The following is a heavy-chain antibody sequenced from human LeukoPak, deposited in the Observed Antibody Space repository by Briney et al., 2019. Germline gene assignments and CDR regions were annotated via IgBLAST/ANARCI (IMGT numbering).Heavy chain of an antibody. V-gene: IGHV3-9*01. D-gene: IGHD6-19*01. CDR2: ISWNSGSI. CDR1: GFTFSSYS. Sequence: PGGSLRLSCAASGFTFSSYSMNWVRQAPGKGLEWVSGISWNSGSIGYADSVKGRFTISRDNAKNSLYLQMNSLRAEDTALYYCAKPSIAVAGYTGSPFDYWGQGTLVTVSS. J-gene: IGHJ4*02. CDR3: AKPSIAVAGYTGSPFDY.